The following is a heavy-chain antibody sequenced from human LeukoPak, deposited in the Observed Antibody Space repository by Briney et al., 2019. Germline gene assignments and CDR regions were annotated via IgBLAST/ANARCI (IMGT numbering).Heavy chain of an antibody. Sequence: SETLSLTCTVSGYSISSGDYWGWIRQPPGKGLEWIGSIYHSGRTYYNPSLKSRVTISVDTSKNQFSLKLSSVTAADTAVYYCARRIMYSSSWSFDHWGQGTLVTVSS. D-gene: IGHD6-13*01. J-gene: IGHJ4*02. CDR2: IYHSGRT. CDR3: ARRIMYSSSWSFDH. CDR1: GYSISSGDY. V-gene: IGHV4-38-2*02.